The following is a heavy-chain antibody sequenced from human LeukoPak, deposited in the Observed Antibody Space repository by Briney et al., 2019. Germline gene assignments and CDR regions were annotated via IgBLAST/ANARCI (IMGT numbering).Heavy chain of an antibody. CDR2: LNPNSGGT. D-gene: IGHD6-13*01. V-gene: IGHV1-2*06. J-gene: IGHJ4*02. CDR3: ARDHKSSSWYSD. CDR1: GYTFTGYY. Sequence: GASVKVSCKASGYTFTGYYMHWVRQAPGQGLEWMGRLNPNSGGTNYAQKFQGRVTMTRDTSISTAYMELSRLRSDDTAVYYCARDHKSSSWYSDWGQGTLVTVSS.